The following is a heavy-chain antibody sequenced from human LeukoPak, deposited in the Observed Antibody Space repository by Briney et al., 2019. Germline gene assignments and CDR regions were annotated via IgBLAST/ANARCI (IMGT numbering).Heavy chain of an antibody. J-gene: IGHJ4*02. CDR1: GFTFSRYS. D-gene: IGHD3/OR15-3a*01. CDR3: ASYYELWNDGLDY. Sequence: PGGSLRLSCEASGFTFSRYSMNWVRQAPGKGLEWISFISGATNNTYYVDSVKGRFTVSRDNAKNSLYLQMNSLRVEDTAVHYCASYYELWNDGLDYWGRGTLVTVSS. CDR2: ISGATNNT. V-gene: IGHV3-21*01.